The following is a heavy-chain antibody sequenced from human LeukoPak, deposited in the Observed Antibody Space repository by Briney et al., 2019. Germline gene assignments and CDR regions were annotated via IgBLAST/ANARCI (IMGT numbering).Heavy chain of an antibody. V-gene: IGHV1-46*01. D-gene: IGHD7-27*01. CDR2: INPSGGST. CDR3: ATVGPEPWGLYY. CDR1: GYTFTSYY. J-gene: IGHJ4*02. Sequence: GASVKVSCKASGYTFTSYYMHWVRQAPGQGLEWMGIINPSGGSTSYAQKFQGRVTMTRDTSTSTVYMELSSLRSEDTPVYYCATVGPEPWGLYYWGQGTLVPVSS.